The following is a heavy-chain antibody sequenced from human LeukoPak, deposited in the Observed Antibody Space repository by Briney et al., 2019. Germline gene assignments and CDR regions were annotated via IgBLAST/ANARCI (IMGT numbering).Heavy chain of an antibody. D-gene: IGHD5-18*01. CDR1: GLRFPNFA. CDR2: ISDNGGTT. J-gene: IGHJ5*02. CDR3: VKGGYGYTYHYNWFDH. Sequence: GGSLRLSCVASGLRFPNFAMHWVRQAPGKGLESLSVISDNGGTTSYADSVKGRFIVSRDNSKYTLFLQMSSLRPEDTAVYYCVKGGYGYTYHYNWFDHWGQGTLVTVSS. V-gene: IGHV3-64*02.